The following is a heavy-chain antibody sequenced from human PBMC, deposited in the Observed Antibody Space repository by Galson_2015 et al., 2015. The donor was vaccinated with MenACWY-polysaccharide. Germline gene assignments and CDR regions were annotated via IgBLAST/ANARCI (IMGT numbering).Heavy chain of an antibody. Sequence: SETLSLTCAVSDYSIRSGYFWGWIRQPPGKGLEWIASIFHSGTTYYNPSLKSRVTLSVDTSKNQFSLKLSSVTAADTAVYYCARGSTRTHKTWGQGALVTVSS. CDR3: ARGSTRTHKT. CDR1: DYSIRSGYF. D-gene: IGHD2-2*01. CDR2: IFHSGTT. V-gene: IGHV4-38-2*01. J-gene: IGHJ5*02.